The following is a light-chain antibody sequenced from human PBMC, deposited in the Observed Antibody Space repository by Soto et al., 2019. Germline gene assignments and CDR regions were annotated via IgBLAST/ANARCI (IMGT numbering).Light chain of an antibody. J-gene: IGLJ1*01. CDR3: AAWDDSLNGYV. CDR2: SNN. CDR1: GPNIGSIT. Sequence: QSVLTQPPSASGTPGQGFTCSGSASGPNIGSITVNWYHQPQGTSPKLLIYSNNQRPSGVPDRFSGSKSGTSASLAISGLQSEDEADYYCAAWDDSLNGYVFGTGTKLTVL. V-gene: IGLV1-44*01.